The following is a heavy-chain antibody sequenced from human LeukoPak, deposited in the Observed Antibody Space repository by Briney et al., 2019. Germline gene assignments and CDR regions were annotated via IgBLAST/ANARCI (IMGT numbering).Heavy chain of an antibody. V-gene: IGHV3-7*03. J-gene: IGHJ4*02. CDR3: AREGLERIFHFDY. Sequence: GGSLRLSCAASGLTFSKYWMTWVRLAPGKGLQWLANIKADGSESYYVDSVKGRFTISRDNPKNTLYLQMNSLRAEDTALYYCAREGLERIFHFDYWGQGTLVTVSS. CDR2: IKADGSES. D-gene: IGHD1-1*01. CDR1: GLTFSKYW.